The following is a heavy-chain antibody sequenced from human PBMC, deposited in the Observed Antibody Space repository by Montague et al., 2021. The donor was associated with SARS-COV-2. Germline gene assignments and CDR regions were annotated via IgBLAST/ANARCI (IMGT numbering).Heavy chain of an antibody. CDR2: INHSGNT. V-gene: IGHV4-34*09. CDR3: ARVHFVSSGWYPDAFDI. Sequence: TLSLTCAVYGGSLSGYYWAWIRQTPGKGLEWIGEINHSGNTNYNPSLKSRLTISVDTSKNQFPLKLSSVTAADTAVYYCARVHFVSSGWYPDAFDIWGQGTMVTVSS. CDR1: GGSLSGYY. D-gene: IGHD6-19*01. J-gene: IGHJ3*02.